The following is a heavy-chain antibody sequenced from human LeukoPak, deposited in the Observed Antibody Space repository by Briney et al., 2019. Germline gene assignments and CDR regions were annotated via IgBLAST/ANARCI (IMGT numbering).Heavy chain of an antibody. J-gene: IGHJ4*02. CDR1: GGSISSYY. Sequence: SETLSLTCTVSGGSISSYYWSWIRQPPGKGLEWIGYIYYSGSTNYNPSLKSRVTISVDTSKNQFSLKLSSVTAADTAVYYCARASRGHYDYVWGSYRSLFNYWGQGTLVTVSS. V-gene: IGHV4-59*12. CDR2: IYYSGST. CDR3: ARASRGHYDYVWGSYRSLFNY. D-gene: IGHD3-16*02.